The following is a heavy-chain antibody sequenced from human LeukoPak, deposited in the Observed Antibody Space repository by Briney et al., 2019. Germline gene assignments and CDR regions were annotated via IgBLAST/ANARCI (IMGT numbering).Heavy chain of an antibody. CDR2: IYYSGST. J-gene: IGHJ4*02. Sequence: PSETLSLTCTVSGCSISSSSYYWGWIRQPPGKGLEWIGSIYYSGSTYYNPSLKSRVTISVDTSKNHFSLKLSSVTAADTAVYYCAREGANILTGYYDGGEIDYWGQGTLVTVSS. D-gene: IGHD3-9*01. V-gene: IGHV4-39*02. CDR1: GCSISSSSYY. CDR3: AREGANILTGYYDGGEIDY.